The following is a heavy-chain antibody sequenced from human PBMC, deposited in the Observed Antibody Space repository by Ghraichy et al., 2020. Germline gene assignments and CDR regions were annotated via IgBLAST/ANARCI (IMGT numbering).Heavy chain of an antibody. Sequence: GGSLRLSCAASGFIFENYAMAWVRQAPGKGLEWVSSISSSGLATYYPDSVTGRFSISRDNSMNTLFLDMDSLKVADTAIYYCATSRYDYASGSFDSWRQGTLVAVSS. D-gene: IGHD3-10*01. CDR3: ATSRYDYASGSFDS. CDR2: ISSSGLAT. CDR1: GFIFENYA. V-gene: IGHV3-23*01. J-gene: IGHJ4*02.